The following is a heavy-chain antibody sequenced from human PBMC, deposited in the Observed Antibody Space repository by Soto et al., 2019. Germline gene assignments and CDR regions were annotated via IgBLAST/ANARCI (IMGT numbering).Heavy chain of an antibody. V-gene: IGHV3-72*01. Sequence: EMQLVESGGGLVQPGGSLRLSCAASGFPFSDYHMEWVRQAPGKGLEWIGRARNDPRARTTQHAASVRGRFTTSRDDSKNSLYLQMNSLNTEDTAVYYCVSSLQYWGQGTLVTVSS. CDR1: GFPFSDYH. J-gene: IGHJ4*02. CDR3: VSSLQY. CDR2: ARNDPRARTT.